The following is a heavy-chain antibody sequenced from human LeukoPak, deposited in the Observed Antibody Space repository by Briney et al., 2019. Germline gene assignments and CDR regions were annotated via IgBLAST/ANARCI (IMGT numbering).Heavy chain of an antibody. V-gene: IGHV1-2*02. J-gene: IGHJ4*02. CDR1: RYTFTDYY. CDR2: VNPNSADT. Sequence: GASVKVSCKASRYTFTDYYIHWVRQAPGQGLEWMGWVNPNSADTHYAQKFQGRVTMTRDTSISTAYMSRLRSDDTAVYYCSRGRRILVGDTNAGDFFDYWGQGTLVTVSS. D-gene: IGHD1-26*01. CDR3: SRGRRILVGDTNAGDFFDY.